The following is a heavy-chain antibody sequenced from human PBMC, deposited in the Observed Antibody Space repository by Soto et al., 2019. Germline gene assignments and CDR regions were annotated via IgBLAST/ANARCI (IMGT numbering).Heavy chain of an antibody. V-gene: IGHV1-69*13. Sequence: SVKLSSKASGGTFSGYAISWVRQAPGQVLEWMVGIIRSFGTANYAQKFQGRVTITADESTSTAYMELSSLRSEDTSVYYCASEYRSSLGYYYGMDPWGQGTTVTVSS. CDR2: IIRSFGTA. J-gene: IGHJ6*02. D-gene: IGHD6-13*01. CDR1: GGTFSGYA. CDR3: ASEYRSSLGYYYGMDP.